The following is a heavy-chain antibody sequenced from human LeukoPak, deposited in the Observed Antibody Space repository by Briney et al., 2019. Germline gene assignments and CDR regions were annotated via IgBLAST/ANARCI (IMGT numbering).Heavy chain of an antibody. Sequence: ASVKVSCKASGYTFTGYYMHWVRQAPGQGLEWMGWINPNSGGTNYAQKFQGRVTMTSDTSISTAYMELSRLRSDDTAVYYCARRIAAAGMYYFDYWGQGTLVTVSS. CDR3: ARRIAAAGMYYFDY. J-gene: IGHJ4*02. D-gene: IGHD6-13*01. CDR2: INPNSGGT. V-gene: IGHV1-2*02. CDR1: GYTFTGYY.